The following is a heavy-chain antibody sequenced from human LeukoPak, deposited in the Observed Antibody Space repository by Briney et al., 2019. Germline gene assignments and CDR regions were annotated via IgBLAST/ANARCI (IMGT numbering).Heavy chain of an antibody. J-gene: IGHJ4*02. CDR1: GFTFDDYA. V-gene: IGHV3-9*01. CDR2: ISWNSGSI. Sequence: GRSLRLSCAASGFTFDDYAMHWVRQAPGKGLEWVSGISWNSGSIGYADSVKGRFTISRDNAKNSLYLQMNSLRAEDTALYYCAKDSWAHGDYGLPFDYWGQGTLVTVSS. CDR3: AKDSWAHGDYGLPFDY. D-gene: IGHD4-17*01.